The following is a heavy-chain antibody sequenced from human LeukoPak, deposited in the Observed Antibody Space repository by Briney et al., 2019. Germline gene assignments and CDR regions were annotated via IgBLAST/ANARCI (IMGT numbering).Heavy chain of an antibody. V-gene: IGHV1-2*02. CDR1: GYTFNSYS. Sequence: ASVKVSCKASGYTFNSYSINWVRQAPGQGLEWMGWINPNSGGTNYAQKFRGRVTMTRDTSISTDYMELSRLRSDDTAVYYCASSIVYCSSTSCYLNWGQGTLVSVSS. CDR2: INPNSGGT. CDR3: ASSIVYCSSTSCYLN. J-gene: IGHJ4*02. D-gene: IGHD2-2*01.